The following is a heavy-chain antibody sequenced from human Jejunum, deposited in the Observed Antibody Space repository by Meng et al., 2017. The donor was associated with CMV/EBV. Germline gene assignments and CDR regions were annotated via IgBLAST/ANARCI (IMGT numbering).Heavy chain of an antibody. J-gene: IGHJ6*02. CDR2: ISSSSSFI. V-gene: IGHV3-21*01. CDR3: ARVGPYYDFWSGFLVGGTDV. CDR1: YS. D-gene: IGHD3-3*01. Sequence: YSMNWVRQAPGKGLEWVSSISSSSSFIYYADSVKGRFTISRDNAKNSLYLQMNSLRAEDTAVYYCARVGPYYDFWSGFLVGGTDVWGQGTTVTVSS.